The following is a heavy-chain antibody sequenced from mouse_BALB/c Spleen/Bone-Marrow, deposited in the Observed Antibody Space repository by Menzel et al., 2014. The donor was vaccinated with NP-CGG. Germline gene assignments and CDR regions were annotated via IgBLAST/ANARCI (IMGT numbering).Heavy chain of an antibody. V-gene: IGHV1-9*01. D-gene: IGHD2-4*01. CDR3: ARDCYDCDVGFVY. Sequence: VQLQQSGAELMKPGASVKISCKATGYTFSSYWIEWVKQRPGHGLEWIGEFLPGSGGTNYNEKFKGKATFTADTSSNTAYMQLSSLTSEGSSVYCCARDCYDCDVGFVYWGQGTLGSVSA. CDR1: GYTFSSYW. J-gene: IGHJ3*01. CDR2: FLPGSGGT.